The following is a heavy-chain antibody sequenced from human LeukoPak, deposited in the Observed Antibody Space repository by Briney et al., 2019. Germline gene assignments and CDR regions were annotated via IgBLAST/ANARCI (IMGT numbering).Heavy chain of an antibody. CDR3: AREILGGFNPGAY. J-gene: IGHJ4*02. D-gene: IGHD1-14*01. V-gene: IGHV4-4*02. CDR2: IHRSGSP. Sequence: SETLSLICTVSLDSTTSNFWSWVRQPPGKGLEWIGEIHRSGSPNYNPSLQSRVTISIDRSRNQIALELSSVTAADTAVYYCAREILGGFNPGAYWGQGTLVTVSS. CDR1: LDSTTSNF.